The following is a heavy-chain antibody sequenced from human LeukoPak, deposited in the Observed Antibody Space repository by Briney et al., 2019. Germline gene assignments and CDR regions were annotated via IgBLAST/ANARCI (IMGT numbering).Heavy chain of an antibody. CDR2: ISAYNGNT. CDR1: GYTFTSYG. Sequence: ASVKVSCKASGYTFTSYGISWVRQAPGQGLEWMGWISAYNGNTNYAQKLQGRVTMTTDTSTSTAYMELSSLRSEDTAVYYCSNTLAYCGGDCFLAVWGQGTTVTVSS. J-gene: IGHJ6*02. D-gene: IGHD2-21*02. CDR3: SNTLAYCGGDCFLAV. V-gene: IGHV1-18*01.